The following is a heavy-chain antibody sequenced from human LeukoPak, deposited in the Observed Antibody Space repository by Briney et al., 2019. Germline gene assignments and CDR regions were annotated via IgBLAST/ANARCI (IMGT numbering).Heavy chain of an antibody. Sequence: GGSLRLSCAASGFTFSSYAMSWVRQAPGKGLEWVSAISGSGGSTYYADSVKGRFTISRDNSKNTLYLQMNSLRAEDTAVYYCAKDPLYCSSTTSYSGWFDPGGQGTLVTVPS. D-gene: IGHD2-2*01. V-gene: IGHV3-23*01. CDR3: AKDPLYCSSTTSYSGWFDP. CDR2: ISGSGGST. CDR1: GFTFSSYA. J-gene: IGHJ5*02.